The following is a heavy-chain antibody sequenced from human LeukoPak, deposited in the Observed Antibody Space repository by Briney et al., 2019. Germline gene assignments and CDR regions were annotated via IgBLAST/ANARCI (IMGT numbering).Heavy chain of an antibody. CDR2: ISTSGST. Sequence: SETLSLTCTVSGGSISSYYWSWIRQPAGKGLEWIGRISTSGSTNYNPSLMSRVTMSVDTSKNQFSLRLYSVTAADTAVYYCARDPEDSSGRYGMDVWGQGTTVTVSS. V-gene: IGHV4-4*07. D-gene: IGHD3-22*01. CDR3: ARDPEDSSGRYGMDV. J-gene: IGHJ6*02. CDR1: GGSISSYY.